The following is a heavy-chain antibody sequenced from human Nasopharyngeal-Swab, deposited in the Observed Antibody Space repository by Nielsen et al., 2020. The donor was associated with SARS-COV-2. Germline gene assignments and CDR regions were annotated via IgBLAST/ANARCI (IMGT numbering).Heavy chain of an antibody. CDR3: ARRKDGDYSFALDY. V-gene: IGHV4-39*07. Sequence: SETLSLTCTVSGGSISSSSYYWGWIRQPPGKGLEWIGSIYYSGSTYYNPSLKSRVTISVDKSKNQFSLKLSSVTAADTAVYYCARRKDGDYSFALDYWGQGTLVTVSS. D-gene: IGHD4-17*01. CDR1: GGSISSSSYY. J-gene: IGHJ4*02. CDR2: IYYSGST.